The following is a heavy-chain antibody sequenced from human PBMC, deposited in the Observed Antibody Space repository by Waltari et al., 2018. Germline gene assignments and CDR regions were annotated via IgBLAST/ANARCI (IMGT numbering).Heavy chain of an antibody. CDR2: INPNRGGT. V-gene: IGHV1-2*06. CDR3: ARVVEGIQLWSHFDY. CDR1: GYTFTGYY. D-gene: IGHD5-18*01. Sequence: QVQLVQSGAEVKKPGASVRVSCKASGYTFTGYYMHGVRQAPGQGLEGMGRINPNRGGTNYAQKFQGRVTMTRDPSISTAYMELSRLRSDGTAVYYCARVVEGIQLWSHFDYWGQGTLVTVSS. J-gene: IGHJ4*02.